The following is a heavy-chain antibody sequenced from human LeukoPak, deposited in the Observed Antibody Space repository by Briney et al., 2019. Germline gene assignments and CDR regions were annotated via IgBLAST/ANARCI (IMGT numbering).Heavy chain of an antibody. CDR2: IYPDDSDT. D-gene: IGHD5-24*01. V-gene: IGHV5-51*01. CDR3: ARLADGYNFDY. CDR1: GYSFTKYW. J-gene: IGHJ4*02. Sequence: GESLKISCKGSGYSFTKYWIGWVRQMPGKGLEWMAIIYPDDSDTRYSPSFQGQVTISADKSINTAYLQWGSLEASDSSMYYCARLADGYNFDYWGQGTLVTVSS.